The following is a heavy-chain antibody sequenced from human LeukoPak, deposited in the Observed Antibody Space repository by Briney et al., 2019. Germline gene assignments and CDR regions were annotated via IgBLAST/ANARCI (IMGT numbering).Heavy chain of an antibody. CDR2: IYYSGST. Sequence: PSETLSLTCTVSGGSISSHYWSWIRQPPGKGLEWIGYIYYSGSTNYNPSLKSRVTISVDTSKNQFSLKLSSVTAADTAVCYCAREFVPETAATYFDYWGQGTLVTVYS. D-gene: IGHD2-2*01. J-gene: IGHJ4*02. CDR1: GGSISSHY. V-gene: IGHV4-59*11. CDR3: AREFVPETAATYFDY.